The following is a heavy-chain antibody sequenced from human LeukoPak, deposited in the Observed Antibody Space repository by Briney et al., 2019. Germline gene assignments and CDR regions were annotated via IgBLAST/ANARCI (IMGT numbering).Heavy chain of an antibody. Sequence: TGGSLRLSCAASGFTFSSYWMHWVRQAPGKGLVWVSRINSDGSGTRYADSVKGRFTISRDNAKNTLYLQMNTLRAEDTAVYYCARDSGTTDFDYWGPGTLVTVSS. J-gene: IGHJ4*02. V-gene: IGHV3-74*01. CDR3: ARDSGTTDFDY. CDR1: GFTFSSYW. CDR2: INSDGSGT. D-gene: IGHD2/OR15-2a*01.